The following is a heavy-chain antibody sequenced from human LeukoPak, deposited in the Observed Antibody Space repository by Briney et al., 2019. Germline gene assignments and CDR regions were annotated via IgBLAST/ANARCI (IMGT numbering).Heavy chain of an antibody. CDR1: GFTFSSYG. Sequence: GGSLRLSCAASGFTFSSYGMSWVRQAPGKGLEWVANIKQDGSEKYYVDSVKGRFTISRDNAKNSLYLQMNSLRAEDTAVYYCARDSLTSSGWYLWGRGTLVTVSS. D-gene: IGHD6-19*01. J-gene: IGHJ2*01. CDR2: IKQDGSEK. CDR3: ARDSLTSSGWYL. V-gene: IGHV3-7*01.